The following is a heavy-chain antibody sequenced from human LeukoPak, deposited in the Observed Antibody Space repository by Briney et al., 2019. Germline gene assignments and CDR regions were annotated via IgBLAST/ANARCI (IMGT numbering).Heavy chain of an antibody. V-gene: IGHV1-2*02. Sequence: ASVTVSCKASGYTFTCYYMHWVRQAPGQGLEWMGRINPNSGGTSYAQKFQGRVTMTRDTSISTAYMELSRLTSDDTAVYYCSTYDSSGPFDYWGQGTLVTVSS. J-gene: IGHJ4*02. D-gene: IGHD3-22*01. CDR3: STYDSSGPFDY. CDR1: GYTFTCYY. CDR2: INPNSGGT.